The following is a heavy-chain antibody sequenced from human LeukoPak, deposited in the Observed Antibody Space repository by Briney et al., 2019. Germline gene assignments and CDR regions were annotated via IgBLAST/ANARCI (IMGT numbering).Heavy chain of an antibody. Sequence: NASETLSLTCTVSGGSISSYYWSWIRQPPGKGLEWIGYIYYSGSTNYNPSLKSRVTISVDTSKNQFSLKLSSVTAADTAVYYCARRPNLTYYYGSGSYTAYAFDIWGKGQWSPSLQ. CDR1: GGSISSYY. V-gene: IGHV4-59*08. J-gene: IGHJ3*02. CDR2: IYYSGST. D-gene: IGHD3-10*01. CDR3: ARRPNLTYYYGSGSYTAYAFDI.